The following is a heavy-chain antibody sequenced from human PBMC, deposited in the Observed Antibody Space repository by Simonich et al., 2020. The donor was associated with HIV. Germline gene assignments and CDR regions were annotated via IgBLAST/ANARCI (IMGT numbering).Heavy chain of an antibody. CDR3: ARDLDTSGWSAWFDP. CDR1: GGTFSSHV. D-gene: IGHD6-19*01. V-gene: IGHV1-3*01. Sequence: QVQLVQSGAEVKKPGSSVKVSCKASGGTFSSHVISWVRQAPGQRLEWMGWINAGEGNTKYSQKFQGRVTITRDTSANTAYMELSSLRFEDTAVYYCARDLDTSGWSAWFDPWGQGTLVTVSS. J-gene: IGHJ5*02. CDR2: INAGEGNT.